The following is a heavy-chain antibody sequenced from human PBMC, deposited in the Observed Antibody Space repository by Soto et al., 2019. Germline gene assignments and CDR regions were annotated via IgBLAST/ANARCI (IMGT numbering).Heavy chain of an antibody. CDR1: GGTFSSYA. CDR2: IIPIFSTA. D-gene: IGHD2-21*02. Sequence: QVQLVQSGAEVKKPGSSVKVSCKASGGTFSSYAISWVRQAPGQGLEWMGGIIPIFSTANYAQKFQGRVTITADESTSTAYMELSSLRSEDTAVYYCARDPHDKYCGGDCYSDYWGQGTLVTVSS. J-gene: IGHJ4*02. V-gene: IGHV1-69*01. CDR3: ARDPHDKYCGGDCYSDY.